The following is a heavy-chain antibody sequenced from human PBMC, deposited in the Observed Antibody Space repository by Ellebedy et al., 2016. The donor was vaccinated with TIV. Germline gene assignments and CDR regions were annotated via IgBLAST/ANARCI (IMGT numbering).Heavy chain of an antibody. V-gene: IGHV3-48*03. J-gene: IGHJ6*02. Sequence: GESLKISCAASGFTLSSFEMNWVRQAPGKGLEWVSYIISSGSVMYYADSVKGRFTISRANAKNSLYLQMNSLRAEDTAVYLCARVDSPPYGMDVWGQGTTVTVSS. CDR2: IISSGSVM. CDR1: GFTLSSFE. CDR3: ARVDSPPYGMDV. D-gene: IGHD2-21*01.